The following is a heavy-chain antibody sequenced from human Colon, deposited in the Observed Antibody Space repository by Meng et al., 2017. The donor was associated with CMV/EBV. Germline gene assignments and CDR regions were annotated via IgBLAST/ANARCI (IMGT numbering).Heavy chain of an antibody. CDR2: IKSDGSST. CDR3: AAELARGD. V-gene: IGHV3-74*01. D-gene: IGHD6-6*01. Sequence: GESLKISCAASGFTFSSYWMHWVRQVPGKGLVWVSRIKSDGSSTNHADSVEGRFTISRDNAKNTVYLQMNSLRGEDTAVYYCAAELARGDWGQGTLVTVSS. CDR1: GFTFSSYW. J-gene: IGHJ4*02.